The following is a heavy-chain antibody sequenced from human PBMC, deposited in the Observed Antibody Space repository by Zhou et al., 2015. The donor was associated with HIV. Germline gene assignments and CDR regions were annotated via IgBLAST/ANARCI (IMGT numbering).Heavy chain of an antibody. CDR3: ARARRRGIAVAGLDY. Sequence: QVQLVQSGAEVKKPGSSVKVSCKTSGDIFSNFAVSWVRQGPGQGLEWMGGIIPIFGTTNYAQKFQGRVTITADESTSTAYMELSSLRSEDTAVYYCARARRRGIAVAGLDYWGQGTLVTVSS. D-gene: IGHD6-19*01. CDR1: GDIFSNFA. V-gene: IGHV1-69*01. CDR2: IIPIFGTT. J-gene: IGHJ4*02.